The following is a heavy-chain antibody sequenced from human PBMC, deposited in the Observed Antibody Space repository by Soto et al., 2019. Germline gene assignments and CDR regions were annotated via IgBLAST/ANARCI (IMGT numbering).Heavy chain of an antibody. CDR3: AREYCSGGSCYSPRVYYYYGMDV. CDR1: GYTFTSYG. D-gene: IGHD2-15*01. J-gene: IGHJ6*02. CDR2: IIPIFGTA. V-gene: IGHV1-69*13. Sequence: SVKVSCKASGYTFTSYGISWVRQAPGQGLEWMGGIIPIFGTANYAQKFQGRVTITADESTSTAYMELSSLRSEDTAVYYCAREYCSGGSCYSPRVYYYYGMDVWGQGTTVTVSS.